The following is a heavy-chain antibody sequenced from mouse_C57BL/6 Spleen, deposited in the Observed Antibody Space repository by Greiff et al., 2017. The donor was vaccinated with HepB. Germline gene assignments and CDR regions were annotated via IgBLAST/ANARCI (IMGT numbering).Heavy chain of an antibody. D-gene: IGHD2-1*01. CDR1: GFNIKDYY. V-gene: IGHV14-1*01. J-gene: IGHJ4*01. CDR2: IDPEDGDT. Sequence: EVQLQQSGAELVRPGASVKLSCTASGFNIKDYYMHWVKQRPEQGLEWIGRIDPEDGDTEYAPKFQGKATMTADTSSNTAYLQLRSLTSEDTAVYYCTVFYYGNSYAMDYWGQGTSVTVSS. CDR3: TVFYYGNSYAMDY.